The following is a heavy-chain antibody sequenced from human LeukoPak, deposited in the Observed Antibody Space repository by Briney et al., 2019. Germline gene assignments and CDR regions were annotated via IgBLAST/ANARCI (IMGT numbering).Heavy chain of an antibody. Sequence: GASVKVSCKVSGYTLTELSMHWVRQAPGKGLEWMGGFDPEDGETIYAQKFQERVTITRDMSTSTAYMELSSLRSEDTAVYYCAAGSDWFDPWGQGTLVTVSS. CDR3: AAGSDWFDP. CDR2: FDPEDGET. V-gene: IGHV1-24*01. J-gene: IGHJ5*02. CDR1: GYTLTELS.